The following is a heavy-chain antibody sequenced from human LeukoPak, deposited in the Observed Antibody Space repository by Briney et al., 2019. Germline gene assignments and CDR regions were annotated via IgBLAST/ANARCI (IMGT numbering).Heavy chain of an antibody. D-gene: IGHD1-14*01. Sequence: GGSLRLSCAASGFTFSSYAMHWVRQAPGKGLEWVANIKPDGSATFYVDSVKGRFTISRDNAKNSLFLQMNSLRAEDTAVYYCARDNRGFDYWGQGTLVTVSS. V-gene: IGHV3-7*01. CDR2: IKPDGSAT. J-gene: IGHJ4*02. CDR1: GFTFSSYA. CDR3: ARDNRGFDY.